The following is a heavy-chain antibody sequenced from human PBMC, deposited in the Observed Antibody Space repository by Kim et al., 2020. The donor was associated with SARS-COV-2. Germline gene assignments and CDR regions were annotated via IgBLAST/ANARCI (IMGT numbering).Heavy chain of an antibody. Sequence: ASVKVSCKASGYTFTSYDINWVRQATGQGLEWMGWMNPNSGNTGYAQKFQGRVTMTRNTSISTAYMELSSLRSEDTAVYYCARGRQQRSSWYNWFDPWGQGTLVTVSS. D-gene: IGHD6-13*01. CDR1: GYTFTSYD. CDR3: ARGRQQRSSWYNWFDP. J-gene: IGHJ5*02. CDR2: MNPNSGNT. V-gene: IGHV1-8*01.